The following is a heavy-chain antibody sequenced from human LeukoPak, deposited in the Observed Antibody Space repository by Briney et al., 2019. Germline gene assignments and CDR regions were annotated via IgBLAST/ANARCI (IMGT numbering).Heavy chain of an antibody. Sequence: SETLSLTCNVSAGSINSGTYYWNWIRQPAGKGLEWIGRIFSSETTNYNPSLKSRVTISVDTSKNQFSLRLSSVTAADTAMYYCVKSGGYGLIDYWGQGTLVTVSS. D-gene: IGHD6-19*01. CDR1: AGSINSGTYY. J-gene: IGHJ4*02. CDR3: VKSGGYGLIDY. V-gene: IGHV4-61*02. CDR2: IFSSETT.